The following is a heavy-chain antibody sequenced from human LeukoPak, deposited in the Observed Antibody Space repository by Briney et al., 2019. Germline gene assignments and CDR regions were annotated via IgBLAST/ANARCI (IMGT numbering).Heavy chain of an antibody. CDR1: GGSFSGYY. CDR2: INHSGST. D-gene: IGHD2-2*01. Sequence: LETLSLTCAVYGGSFSGYYWSWIRQPPGKGLEWIGEINHSGSTNYNPSLKSRVTISVDTSKNQFSLKLSSVTAADTAVYYYARQAAGYCSSTSCYRAHNWFDPWGQGTLVTVSS. V-gene: IGHV4-34*01. CDR3: ARQAAGYCSSTSCYRAHNWFDP. J-gene: IGHJ5*02.